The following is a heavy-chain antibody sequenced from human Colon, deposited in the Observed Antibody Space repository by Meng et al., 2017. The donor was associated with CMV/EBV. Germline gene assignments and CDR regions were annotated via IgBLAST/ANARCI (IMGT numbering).Heavy chain of an antibody. CDR3: VRSLDDASGQFRDY. D-gene: IGHD3-3*01. V-gene: IGHV1-18*01. Sequence: ASVKVSCKASGYTFSTFGISWVRQAPGQGPEWMGWISPYSGQTESAQKFQGRVTLTTDTSTSTAYMDLRSLRSDDTAVYYCVRSLDDASGQFRDYWARERRSPSPQ. CDR1: GYTFSTFG. CDR2: ISPYSGQT. J-gene: IGHJ4*02.